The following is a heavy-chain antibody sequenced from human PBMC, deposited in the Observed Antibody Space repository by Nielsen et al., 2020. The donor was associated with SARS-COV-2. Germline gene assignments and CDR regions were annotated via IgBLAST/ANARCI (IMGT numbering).Heavy chain of an antibody. CDR3: AKGGPPRSYYYYMDV. CDR1: GFTFSSYG. V-gene: IGHV3-30*18. Sequence: GGSLRLSCAASGFTFSSYGMHWVRQAPGKGLEWVAVISYDGSNKYYADSVKGRFTISRDNSKNTLYLQMNSLRAEDTAVYYCAKGGPPRSYYYYMDVWGKGTTVTVSS. CDR2: ISYDGSNK. D-gene: IGHD3-16*01. J-gene: IGHJ6*03.